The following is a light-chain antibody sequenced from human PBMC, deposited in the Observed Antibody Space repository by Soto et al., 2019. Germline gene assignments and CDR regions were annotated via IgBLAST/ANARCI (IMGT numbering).Light chain of an antibody. CDR2: HVS. J-gene: IGLJ1*01. V-gene: IGLV2-8*01. CDR1: GTDVGQYNY. CDR3: SSYTSSSTSYV. Sequence: QSVLAQPPSASGSPGQSVTISCTGAGTDVGQYNYVSWYQQHPGKAPKLLIHHVSRRPSGVPARFSGSKSGNTASLTVSGLQTEDEADYYCSSYTSSSTSYVFGTGTKVTVL.